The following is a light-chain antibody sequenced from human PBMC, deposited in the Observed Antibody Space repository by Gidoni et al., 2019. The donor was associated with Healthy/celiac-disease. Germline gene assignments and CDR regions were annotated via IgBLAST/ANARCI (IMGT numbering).Light chain of an antibody. CDR2: KAS. CDR1: QSISSW. CDR3: QQYNSARWT. J-gene: IGKJ1*01. Sequence: DIQMTQSPSTLSASVGDRVTITCRASQSISSWLAWYQQKPGKAPKLLIYKASSLESGVPSRFSGSGSGTEFTLTISSLQPDDFATYYCQQYNSARWTFXQXTKVEIK. V-gene: IGKV1-5*03.